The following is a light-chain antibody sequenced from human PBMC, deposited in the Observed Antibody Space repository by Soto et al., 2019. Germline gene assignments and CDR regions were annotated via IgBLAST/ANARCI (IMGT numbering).Light chain of an antibody. Sequence: EIELTQSPATLSLSPGERATLSCRASQSVGRHLAWYQQKPGQAPRLLIYDASNRATGVPARFSGSGSGTDFTLSISSLEPEDFAVYYCQQRNNWPPATFGGGTKVDIK. V-gene: IGKV3-11*01. CDR3: QQRNNWPPAT. CDR1: QSVGRH. J-gene: IGKJ4*01. CDR2: DAS.